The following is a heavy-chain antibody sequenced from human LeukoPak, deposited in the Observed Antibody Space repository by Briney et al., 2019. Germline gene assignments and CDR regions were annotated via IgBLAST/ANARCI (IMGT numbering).Heavy chain of an antibody. Sequence: PGGSLRLSCAASGFTFSSYSMNWVRQAPGKGLEWISSISSSSTYIYYADSVKGRFTISRDNAKNSLYLQMNSLRAEDTAVYYCARGQSPVEMATVDGGYGMDVWGQGTTVTVSS. D-gene: IGHD5-24*01. CDR3: ARGQSPVEMATVDGGYGMDV. CDR2: ISSSSTYI. CDR1: GFTFSSYS. V-gene: IGHV3-21*01. J-gene: IGHJ6*02.